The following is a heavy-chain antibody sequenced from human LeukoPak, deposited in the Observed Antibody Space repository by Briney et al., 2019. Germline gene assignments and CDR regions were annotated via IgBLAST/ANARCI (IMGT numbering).Heavy chain of an antibody. D-gene: IGHD6-25*01. CDR3: ARGSSAAVDY. CDR2: IKSDGSSI. Sequence: PGGSLRLSCAASGFTFSSYWMHWVRQAPGKGLVWVSRIKSDGSSISYADSVKGRFTISRDNAKNTLYLQMNSLRAEDTAVYYCARGSSAAVDYWGQGTLVTVSS. CDR1: GFTFSSYW. J-gene: IGHJ4*02. V-gene: IGHV3-74*01.